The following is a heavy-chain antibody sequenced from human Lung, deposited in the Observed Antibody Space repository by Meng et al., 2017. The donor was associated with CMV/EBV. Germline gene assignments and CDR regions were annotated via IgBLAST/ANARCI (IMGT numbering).Heavy chain of an antibody. Sequence: GGSXRLXXAASGFIFAAYNIHWVRQAPGKELEWVTIIKNDGGNDEKYYADSVMGRFTISGDISKNTVYLQMNSLKPEDTAVYYCAKDFKGHFTMDVWGQGTTVTVSS. CDR2: IKNDGGNDEK. CDR3: AKDFKGHFTMDV. J-gene: IGHJ6*02. CDR1: GFIFAAYN. V-gene: IGHV3-30*02.